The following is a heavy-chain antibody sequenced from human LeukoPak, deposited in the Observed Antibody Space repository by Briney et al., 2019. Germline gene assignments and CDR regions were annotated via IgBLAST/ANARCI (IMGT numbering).Heavy chain of an antibody. CDR3: ARTSSSGLVGGYYFDY. D-gene: IGHD6-19*01. J-gene: IGHJ4*02. CDR2: IHHSGST. Sequence: NSSETLSLTCTVSGYFISSGYYWGWIRQPPGKGLQWIGSIHHSGSTYYNPSLKSRVTISVDTSKHQFSLKLSSVTAADTAVYYCARTSSSGLVGGYYFDYWGQGTLVTVSS. V-gene: IGHV4-38-2*02. CDR1: GYFISSGYY.